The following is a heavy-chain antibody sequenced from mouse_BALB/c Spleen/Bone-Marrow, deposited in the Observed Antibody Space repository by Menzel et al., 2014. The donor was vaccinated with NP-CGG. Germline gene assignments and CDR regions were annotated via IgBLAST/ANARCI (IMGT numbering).Heavy chain of an antibody. Sequence: VQLQQSGPGLVQPSQSLSIPCTVSGFSLTSYGVHWVRQSPGKGLEWLGVLWSGGSTDYNAAFISRLSISKDNSKSQVFFKMNSLQADDTAIYYCARNPPPYRLYAMDYWGQGTSVTVSS. V-gene: IGHV2-4-1*01. CDR1: GFSLTSYG. J-gene: IGHJ4*01. CDR2: LWSGGST. CDR3: ARNPPPYRLYAMDY. D-gene: IGHD2-14*01.